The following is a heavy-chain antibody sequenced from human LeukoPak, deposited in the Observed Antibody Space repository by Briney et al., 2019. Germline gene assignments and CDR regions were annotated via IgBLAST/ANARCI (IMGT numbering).Heavy chain of an antibody. Sequence: SETLSLTCAVYGGSFSGYYWSWIRQPPGKGLEWIGEINHSGSTNYNPSLKSRVTISVDTSKNQFSLKLSSVTAADTAVYYCARLLFDYVWGSYQIDYWGQGTLVTVSS. V-gene: IGHV4-34*01. CDR2: INHSGST. J-gene: IGHJ4*02. CDR3: ARLLFDYVWGSYQIDY. CDR1: GGSFSGYY. D-gene: IGHD3-16*01.